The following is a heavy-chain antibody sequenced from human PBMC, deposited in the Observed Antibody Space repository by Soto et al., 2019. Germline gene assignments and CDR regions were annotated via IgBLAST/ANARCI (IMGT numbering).Heavy chain of an antibody. CDR1: GGSFSGYY. D-gene: IGHD4-17*01. Sequence: LSLTCAVYGGSFSGYYWSWIRQPPGKGLEWIGEINHSGSTNYNPSLKSRVTISVDTSKNQFSLKLSSVTAADTAVYYCAREGDTVTSNRNWFDPWGQGTLVTVSS. V-gene: IGHV4-34*01. J-gene: IGHJ5*02. CDR3: AREGDTVTSNRNWFDP. CDR2: INHSGST.